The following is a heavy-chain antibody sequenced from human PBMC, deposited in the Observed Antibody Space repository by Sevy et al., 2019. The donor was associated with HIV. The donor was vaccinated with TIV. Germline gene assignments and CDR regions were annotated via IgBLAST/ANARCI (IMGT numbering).Heavy chain of an antibody. D-gene: IGHD3-16*01. CDR1: GGTFSSYA. V-gene: IGHV1-69*13. Sequence: ASVKVSCKASGGTFSSYAISWVRQAPGQGLEWMGGIIPIFGTANYAQKFQGRVTITADESTSTAYMELSSLRSEDTAVYYWGGVGGGDLGYFDYWGQGTLVTVSS. J-gene: IGHJ4*02. CDR2: IIPIFGTA. CDR3: GGVGGGDLGYFDY.